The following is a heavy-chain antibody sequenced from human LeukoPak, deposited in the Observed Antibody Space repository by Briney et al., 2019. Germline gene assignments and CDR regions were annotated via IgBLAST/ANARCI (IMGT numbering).Heavy chain of an antibody. V-gene: IGHV3-21*01. D-gene: IGHD6-13*01. Sequence: GGSLRLSCAASGLTFSSYSMNWVRQAPGKGLERVSSISSSSSYIYYADSVKGRFTISRDNAKNSLYLQMNSLRAEDTAVYYCARVAFIAARRYYYYMDVWGKGTTVTVSS. CDR2: ISSSSSYI. CDR3: ARVAFIAARRYYYYMDV. J-gene: IGHJ6*03. CDR1: GLTFSSYS.